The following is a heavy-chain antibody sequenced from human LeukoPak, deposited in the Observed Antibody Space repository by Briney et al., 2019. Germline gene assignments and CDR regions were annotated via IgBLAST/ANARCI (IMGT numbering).Heavy chain of an antibody. CDR3: ASGSLYDGNLNEH. J-gene: IGHJ1*01. CDR2: MNSDGSST. Sequence: GGSLRLSCAASGFTFSSYCMHWVRQAPGKGLVWVSGMNSDGSSTSYADSVKGRFTISRDNAKNTLYLQMNSLRAEHTAVYYCASGSLYDGNLNEHWGQGTLVTVSS. CDR1: GFTFSSYC. V-gene: IGHV3-74*01. D-gene: IGHD4-23*01.